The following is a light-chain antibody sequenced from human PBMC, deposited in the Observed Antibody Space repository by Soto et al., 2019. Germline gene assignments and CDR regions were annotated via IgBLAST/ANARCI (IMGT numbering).Light chain of an antibody. J-gene: IGKJ4*01. Sequence: DIQMTQSPSTLSASVGDRVTIACRASQSISSLLAWYQQKPGNAPNLLIYQASSLESGVPSRFSGSGSGTEFTLTISSLQPDDFATYYCQQYNTYPRTFGGGTKVEIK. CDR2: QAS. V-gene: IGKV1-5*03. CDR3: QQYNTYPRT. CDR1: QSISSL.